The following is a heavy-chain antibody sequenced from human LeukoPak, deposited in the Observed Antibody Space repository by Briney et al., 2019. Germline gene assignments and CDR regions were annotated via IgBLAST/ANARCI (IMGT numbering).Heavy chain of an antibody. Sequence: GGSLRLSCAASGFTLNNYAMSWVRQAPGQGLEWVSAISGGGSTYYADSVKGRFTISRDNSKNALYLQMHSLRAEDTAVYYCAKSRWETYAVRAFDIWGQGTMVTVSS. CDR3: AKSRWETYAVRAFDI. CDR2: ISGGGST. J-gene: IGHJ3*02. V-gene: IGHV3-23*01. D-gene: IGHD1-26*01. CDR1: GFTLNNYA.